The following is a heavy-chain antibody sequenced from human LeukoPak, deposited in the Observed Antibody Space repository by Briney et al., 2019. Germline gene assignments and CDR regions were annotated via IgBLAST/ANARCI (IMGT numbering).Heavy chain of an antibody. Sequence: KTGGSLRLSCAASGFTLSSYSMNWVRQAPGKGLEWVSFISSSSSYIYYADSVKGRFTISRDNAKNSLYLQMNSLRAEDTAVYYCAREETMVRGVSWFDPWGQGTLVTVSS. J-gene: IGHJ5*02. D-gene: IGHD3-10*01. CDR1: GFTLSSYS. CDR3: AREETMVRGVSWFDP. CDR2: ISSSSSYI. V-gene: IGHV3-21*01.